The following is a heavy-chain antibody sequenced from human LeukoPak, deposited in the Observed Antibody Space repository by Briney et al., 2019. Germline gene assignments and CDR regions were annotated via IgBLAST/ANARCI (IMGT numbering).Heavy chain of an antibody. CDR1: GFTFSNDA. Sequence: GGSLRLSCAASGFTFSNDAMSWVRQAPGKGLEWVSGISGSGGSTYYAGSVKGRFTISRDNPKNTVYLQMNSLRAEDTALYYCAKKIPDLDFWGQGTLVTVSS. D-gene: IGHD1-14*01. J-gene: IGHJ4*02. CDR3: AKKIPDLDF. CDR2: ISGSGGST. V-gene: IGHV3-23*01.